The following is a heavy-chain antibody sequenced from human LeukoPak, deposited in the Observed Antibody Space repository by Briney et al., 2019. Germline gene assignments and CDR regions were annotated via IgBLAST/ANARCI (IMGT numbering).Heavy chain of an antibody. CDR1: GFTFSSFG. Sequence: PGGSLRLSCAASGFTFSSFGMNWVRQVPGRGLEWVSSISTSSSHIYYADSVRGRFTISRDNAKNSLYLRMNSLRAEDTAVYYCASSRSGELVYYGMDVWGQGTTVTVSS. CDR3: ASSRSGELVYYGMDV. J-gene: IGHJ6*02. D-gene: IGHD3-16*01. CDR2: ISTSSSHI. V-gene: IGHV3-21*01.